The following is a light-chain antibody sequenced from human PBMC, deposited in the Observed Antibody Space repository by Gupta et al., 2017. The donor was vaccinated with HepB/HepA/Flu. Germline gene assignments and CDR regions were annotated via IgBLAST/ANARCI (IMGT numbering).Light chain of an antibody. CDR3: SSYTSGSTLI. Sequence: QSALTQPAPVSGSPGQSITISCTGTSSDIGASDYVFWYQQHPSKISKLMIYDVSKRPSGVSSRFSGSKSGNTASLTISGLQADDESDYYCSSYTSGSTLIFGGGTKVTVL. CDR1: SSDIGASDY. CDR2: DVS. V-gene: IGLV2-14*03. J-gene: IGLJ2*01.